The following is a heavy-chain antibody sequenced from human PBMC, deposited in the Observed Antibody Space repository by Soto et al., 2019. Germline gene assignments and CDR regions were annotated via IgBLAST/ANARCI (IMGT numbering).Heavy chain of an antibody. CDR1: GFTFSSYG. CDR3: ARSHYYDSSVSYYYRMDV. D-gene: IGHD3-22*01. V-gene: IGHV3-33*01. Sequence: PGGSLRLSCAASGFTFSSYGMHWVRQAPGKGLEWVAVIWYDGSNKYYADSVKGRFTISRDNSKNTLYLQMNSLRAEDTAVYYCARSHYYDSSVSYYYRMDVWGQGTTVTVSS. J-gene: IGHJ6*02. CDR2: IWYDGSNK.